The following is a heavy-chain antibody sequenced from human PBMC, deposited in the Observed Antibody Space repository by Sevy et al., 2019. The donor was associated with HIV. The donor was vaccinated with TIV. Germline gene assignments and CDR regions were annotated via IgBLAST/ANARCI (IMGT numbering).Heavy chain of an antibody. V-gene: IGHV3-23*01. CDR2: ISGSGGST. CDR3: ARAYRGDFWSGYYPPYYYYGMDV. Sequence: GGSLRLSCAASGFTFSSYAMSWVRQAPGKGLEWVSAISGSGGSTYYADSVKGRFTISRDNSKNTLYLQMNSLRAEDTDVYYCARAYRGDFWSGYYPPYYYYGMDVWGQGTTVTVSS. D-gene: IGHD3-3*01. J-gene: IGHJ6*02. CDR1: GFTFSSYA.